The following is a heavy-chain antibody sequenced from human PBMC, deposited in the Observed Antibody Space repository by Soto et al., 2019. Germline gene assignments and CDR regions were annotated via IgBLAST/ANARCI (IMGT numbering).Heavy chain of an antibody. Sequence: PSETLSLTCAVSGGSISSGDYSWSWIRQPPGKGLEWIGYIYYSGSTNYNPSLKSRVTISVDTSKNQFSLKLSSVTAADTAVYYCARQRGSGSYYNGPTYVSRVSWFDPWGQGTLVTVSS. V-gene: IGHV4-61*08. CDR3: ARQRGSGSYYNGPTYVSRVSWFDP. CDR2: IYYSGST. J-gene: IGHJ5*02. CDR1: GGSISSGDYS. D-gene: IGHD3-10*01.